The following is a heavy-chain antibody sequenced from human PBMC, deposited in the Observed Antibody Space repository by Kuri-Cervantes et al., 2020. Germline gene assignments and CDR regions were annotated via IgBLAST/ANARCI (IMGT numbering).Heavy chain of an antibody. Sequence: ASVKVSCKASGYTFTSYGISWVRQAPGQGLEWMGWISAYNGDTNYAQKLQGRVTMTTDTSTSTAYMELSRLRSDDTAVYYCARDVYYDTNWFDPWGQGTLVTVSS. CDR3: ARDVYYDTNWFDP. CDR1: GYTFTSYG. D-gene: IGHD3-22*01. CDR2: ISAYNGDT. J-gene: IGHJ5*02. V-gene: IGHV1-18*01.